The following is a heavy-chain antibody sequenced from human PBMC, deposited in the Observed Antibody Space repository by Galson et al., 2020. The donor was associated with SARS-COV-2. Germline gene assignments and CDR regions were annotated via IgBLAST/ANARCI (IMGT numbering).Heavy chain of an antibody. CDR3: ARIPSGSYFDY. CDR1: GYTFTNYW. CDR2: IYPSDSDT. D-gene: IGHD6-25*01. Sequence: KIGESLKISCKASGYTFTNYWIGWVRQIPGKGLEWMGIIYPSDSDTKYSPSFQGRVIMSVDKSLTTAYLQWTNLKASDTAIYYCARIPSGSYFDYWGQGTLVAVSS. J-gene: IGHJ4*02. V-gene: IGHV5-51*01.